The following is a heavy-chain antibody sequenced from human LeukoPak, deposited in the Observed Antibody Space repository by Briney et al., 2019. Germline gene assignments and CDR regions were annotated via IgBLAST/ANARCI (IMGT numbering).Heavy chain of an antibody. J-gene: IGHJ4*02. V-gene: IGHV3-74*01. Sequence: GGSLRLSCAASGLAFSAYKMHWVRQAPRKGLVWVSRISTDGYTTDYADSVKGRFTVSRDNSKSTLYLQVNSLTADDTAVYYCARETSSVHSNAGPPFDYWGQGTLVTVSS. CDR1: GLAFSAYK. CDR2: ISTDGYTT. CDR3: ARETSSVHSNAGPPFDY. D-gene: IGHD2-15*01.